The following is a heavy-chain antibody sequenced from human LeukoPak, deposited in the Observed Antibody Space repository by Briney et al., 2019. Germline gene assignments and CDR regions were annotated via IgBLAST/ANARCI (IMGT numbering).Heavy chain of an antibody. CDR3: VREGNELLSKNFDY. CDR2: INPHSGGT. Sequence: APVKVSCKASGFTFTGYYIHWVRQAPGQGLEWMGYINPHSGGTNSPQKFQGRVTMTTDTSISAAYMELSSLISDDMAMYYCVREGNELLSKNFDYWGQGTLVTVSS. V-gene: IGHV1-2*02. CDR1: GFTFTGYY. J-gene: IGHJ4*02. D-gene: IGHD2-21*02.